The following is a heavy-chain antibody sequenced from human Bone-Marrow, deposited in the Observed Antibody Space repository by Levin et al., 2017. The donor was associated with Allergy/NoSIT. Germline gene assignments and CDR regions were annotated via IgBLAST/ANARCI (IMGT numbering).Heavy chain of an antibody. CDR3: ARGFPTPPRDWYFDL. V-gene: IGHV3-53*01. CDR1: GFTVSSNY. CDR2: IYSGGST. Sequence: GESLKISCAASGFTVSSNYMSWVRQAPGKGLEWVSVIYSGGSTYYADSVKGRFTISRDNSKNTLYLQMNSLRAEDTAVYYCARGFPTPPRDWYFDLWGRGTLVTVSS. J-gene: IGHJ2*01. D-gene: IGHD4-17*01.